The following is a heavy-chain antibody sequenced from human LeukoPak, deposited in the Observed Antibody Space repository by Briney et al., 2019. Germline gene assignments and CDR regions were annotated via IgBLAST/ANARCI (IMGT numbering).Heavy chain of an antibody. D-gene: IGHD5-12*01. CDR3: AKAFSAYENWPPNWFDP. CDR1: GFTFSTFA. V-gene: IGHV3-23*01. CDR2: ISGSGGT. Sequence: GGSLRLSCAASGFTFSTFAMSWVRQAPGKGLEWVSAISGSGGTYYADSVKGRLTISRDNSKNTLYLQMSSLRAEDTAVYYCAKAFSAYENWPPNWFDPWGQGTLVTVSS. J-gene: IGHJ5*02.